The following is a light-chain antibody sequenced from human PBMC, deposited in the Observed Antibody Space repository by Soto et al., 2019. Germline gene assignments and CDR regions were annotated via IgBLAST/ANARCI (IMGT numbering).Light chain of an antibody. CDR1: SSDLGDYNY. Sequence: QSALTQPASVSGSPGQSITISCTGASSDLGDYNYVSWYQQHPGKAPKLMIYDVSSRPSGVSDRFSGSKSGNMASLTISGLQAEDEADYYCTSYTTTGTYVFATGTKVTVL. CDR2: DVS. J-gene: IGLJ1*01. CDR3: TSYTTTGTYV. V-gene: IGLV2-14*03.